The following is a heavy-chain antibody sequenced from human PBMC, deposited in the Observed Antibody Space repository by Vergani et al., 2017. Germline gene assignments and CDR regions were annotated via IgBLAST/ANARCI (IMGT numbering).Heavy chain of an antibody. V-gene: IGHV3-43*02. CDR3: ARAGYCSGGSCLQYYGMDV. CDR2: ISGDGGST. J-gene: IGHJ6*02. Sequence: EVQLVESGGGVVQPGGSLRLSCAASGFTFDDYAMHWVRQAPGKGLEWVSLISGDGGSTYYADSVKGRFTISRDNSKNSLYLQMNSLRTEDTALYYCARAGYCSGGSCLQYYGMDVWGQGTTVTVSS. D-gene: IGHD2-15*01. CDR1: GFTFDDYA.